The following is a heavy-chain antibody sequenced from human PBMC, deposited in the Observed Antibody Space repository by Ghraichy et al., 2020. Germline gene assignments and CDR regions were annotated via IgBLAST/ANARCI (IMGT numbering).Heavy chain of an antibody. Sequence: GESLNISCAASGFTFSSYAMSWVRQAPGKGLEWVSAISGSGGSTYYADSVKGRFTISRDNSKNTLYLQMNSLRAEDTAVYYCAKRPLLPPPGWYFDLWGRGTLVTGSS. CDR1: GFTFSSYA. CDR2: ISGSGGST. CDR3: AKRPLLPPPGWYFDL. J-gene: IGHJ2*01. V-gene: IGHV3-23*01. D-gene: IGHD2-15*01.